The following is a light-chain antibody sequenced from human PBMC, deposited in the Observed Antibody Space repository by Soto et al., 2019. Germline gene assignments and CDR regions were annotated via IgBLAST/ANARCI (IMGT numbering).Light chain of an antibody. CDR1: QSIDSW. CDR2: KAS. CDR3: QQYKSYPWT. J-gene: IGKJ1*01. V-gene: IGKV1-5*03. Sequence: DIQMTQSPSTVSASVGDRVTITCRATQSIDSWLAWYQQKPGKAPNLLIYKASTLERGVPSRFSGTGSGTEFTLTISSLQPDDFTTYYCQQYKSYPWTFGQGTKVEIK.